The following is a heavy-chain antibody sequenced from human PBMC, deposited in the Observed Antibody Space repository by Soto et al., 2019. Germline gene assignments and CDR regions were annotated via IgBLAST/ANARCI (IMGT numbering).Heavy chain of an antibody. V-gene: IGHV3-53*05. J-gene: IGHJ4*02. D-gene: IGHD3-3*01. CDR1: GFTVSSNY. CDR2: IYSGGSL. CDR3: AKDGRTYYGFWSGYFPFDY. Sequence: PGGSLRLSCAASGFTVSSNYMSWVRQAPGKGLEWVSLIYSGGSLYYADSVKGRFTISRDNSKNTLYLQMNSLRAEDTAVYYCAKDGRTYYGFWSGYFPFDYWGQGTLVTVSS.